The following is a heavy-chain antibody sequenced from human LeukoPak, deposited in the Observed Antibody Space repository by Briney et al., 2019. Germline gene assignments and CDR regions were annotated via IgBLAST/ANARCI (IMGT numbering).Heavy chain of an antibody. V-gene: IGHV3-21*01. CDR1: GFTFSSYS. J-gene: IGHJ4*02. CDR3: TRDGSRIVVVPASAY. CDR2: ISSNRSYI. Sequence: GGSLRLSCAASGFTFSSYSMSWVRQAPGKGLEWVSSISSNRSYIYYADSVKGRFTISRDNAKNSLYLQMNSLRAEDTAVYYWTRDGSRIVVVPASAYWGQGTLATVPS. D-gene: IGHD2-2*01.